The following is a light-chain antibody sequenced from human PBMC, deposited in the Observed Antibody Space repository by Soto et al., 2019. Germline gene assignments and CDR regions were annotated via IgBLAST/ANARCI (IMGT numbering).Light chain of an antibody. CDR2: EDN. Sequence: SALTQPASVSGSPGQSITISCTGTSSDVGSYNLVSWYLQHPGKAPKLLIYEDNKRPSGVSNRFSGSKSGNTASLTISGLQSEDEADFYCCSFAGRSTPDVFGTGTKVTVL. CDR1: SSDVGSYNL. CDR3: CSFAGRSTPDV. J-gene: IGLJ1*01. V-gene: IGLV2-23*01.